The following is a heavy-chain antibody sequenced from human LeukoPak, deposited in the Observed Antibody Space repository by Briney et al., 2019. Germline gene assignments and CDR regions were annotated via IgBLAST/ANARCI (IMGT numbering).Heavy chain of an antibody. V-gene: IGHV4-34*01. Sequence: SQTLSPTCALYGGSLTGYYWSWIRQPPGKGLEWDGEINHSGSTHYHPAPQSRVSISVDTPTTPFSLNLSSVTAADTAVYYCARGYYDYVWGSYRHTFFDYWGQGTLVTVSS. CDR1: GGSLTGYY. CDR2: INHSGST. J-gene: IGHJ4*02. CDR3: ARGYYDYVWGSYRHTFFDY. D-gene: IGHD3-16*02.